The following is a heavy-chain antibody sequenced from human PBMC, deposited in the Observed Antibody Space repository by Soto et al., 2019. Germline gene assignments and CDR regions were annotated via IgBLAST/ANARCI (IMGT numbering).Heavy chain of an antibody. CDR3: ARDDSYGFFFDY. V-gene: IGHV1-18*01. CDR1: GYTFTSYG. D-gene: IGHD5-18*01. J-gene: IGHJ4*02. Sequence: ASVKVSCKASGYTFTSYGSSWVRQAPGQGLEWMGWISAYNGNTNYAQKLQGRVTMTTDTSTSTAYMELRSLRSDDTAVYYCARDDSYGFFFDYWGQGTLVTVSS. CDR2: ISAYNGNT.